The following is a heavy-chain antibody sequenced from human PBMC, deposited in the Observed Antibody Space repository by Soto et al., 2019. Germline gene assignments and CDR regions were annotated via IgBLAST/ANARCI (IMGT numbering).Heavy chain of an antibody. CDR2: ISPYDDNT. Sequence: GASVKVSCKASGYSFNSYGISWVRQAPGQGLEWLGWISPYDDNTKYAQSLQGRVTMTTDTSTRTAYMELRSLRSDDTAVYYCARGGYYDSSGSRNYNYYGMDAWGQGTTVTVSS. V-gene: IGHV1-18*01. CDR1: GYSFNSYG. CDR3: ARGGYYDSSGSRNYNYYGMDA. D-gene: IGHD3-22*01. J-gene: IGHJ6*02.